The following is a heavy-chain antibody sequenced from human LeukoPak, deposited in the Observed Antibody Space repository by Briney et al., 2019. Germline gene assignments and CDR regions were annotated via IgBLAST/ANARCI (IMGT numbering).Heavy chain of an antibody. V-gene: IGHV3-48*03. J-gene: IGHJ6*03. D-gene: IGHD2-2*01. CDR1: GFTFSSYE. Sequence: GGSLRLSCAASGFTFSSYEMNWVRQAPGKGLEWVSYISSSGSTIYYADPVKGRFTISRDNAKNSLYLQMNSLRAEGTAVYYCARYGVVVPALFYYYYYMDVWGKGTTVTVSS. CDR3: ARYGVVVPALFYYYYYMDV. CDR2: ISSSGSTI.